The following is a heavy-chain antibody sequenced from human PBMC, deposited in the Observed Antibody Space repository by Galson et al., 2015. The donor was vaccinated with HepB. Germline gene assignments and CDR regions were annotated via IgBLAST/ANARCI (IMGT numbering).Heavy chain of an antibody. V-gene: IGHV3-30*18. CDR3: AKARLTMIRGEHFFDY. CDR2: ISYDGSDK. D-gene: IGHD3-10*01. J-gene: IGHJ4*02. CDR1: GFTFSSYD. Sequence: SLRLSCAASGFTFSSYDMHWVRQAPGKGLEWVAVISYDGSDKYYADPVKGRFTISRDDSKNTLFLQMDSLRAEDTAVYYCAKARLTMIRGEHFFDYWGQGVPVTVSS.